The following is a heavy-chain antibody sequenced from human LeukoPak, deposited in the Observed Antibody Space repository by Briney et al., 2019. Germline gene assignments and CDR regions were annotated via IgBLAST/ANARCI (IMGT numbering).Heavy chain of an antibody. V-gene: IGHV3-23*01. CDR2: ISASAGSS. Sequence: GSLRLFCAASGFTFSSYAMSWVRQAPGKGLEWVSAISASAGSSYYADSVKGRFTISRDNAKNSLYLQMSNLRAEDTAVYFCARGGGLDVWGQGATVTVSS. J-gene: IGHJ6*02. CDR1: GFTFSSYA. CDR3: ARGGGLDV. D-gene: IGHD3-16*01.